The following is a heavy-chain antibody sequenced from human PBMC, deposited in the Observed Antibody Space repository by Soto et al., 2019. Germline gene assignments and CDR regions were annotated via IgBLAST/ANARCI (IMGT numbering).Heavy chain of an antibody. J-gene: IGHJ4*02. V-gene: IGHV4-34*01. CDR2: INHSGST. CDR1: GGSFSGYY. CDR3: ARGVGVVTFFDY. Sequence: SETLSLTCAVYGGSFSGYYWSWIRQPPGKGLEWIGEINHSGSTNYNPSLKSRVTISVDTSKNQFSLKLSSVTAADTAVYYCARGVGVVTFFDYWGQGTLVTVSS. D-gene: IGHD3-3*01.